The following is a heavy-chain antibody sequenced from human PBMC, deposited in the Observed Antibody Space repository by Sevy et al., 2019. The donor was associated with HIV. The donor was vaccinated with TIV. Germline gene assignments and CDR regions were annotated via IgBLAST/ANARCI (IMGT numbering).Heavy chain of an antibody. D-gene: IGHD3-10*01. Sequence: GGSLRLSCAASGFTFSSYWMHWVRQAPGKGLVWVSRINRDGSSTSYADSVKGRFTISRDNAKNTLYLQMNSLRAEDTAVYYCASSKGDYYYGSGSLHADYWGQGTLVTVSS. CDR3: ASSKGDYYYGSGSLHADY. V-gene: IGHV3-74*01. CDR1: GFTFSSYW. J-gene: IGHJ4*02. CDR2: INRDGSST.